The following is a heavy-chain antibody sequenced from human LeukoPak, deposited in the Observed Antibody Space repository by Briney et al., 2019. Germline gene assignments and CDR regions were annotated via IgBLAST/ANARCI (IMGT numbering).Heavy chain of an antibody. CDR3: ARDVPTRSDFWSGYLDY. J-gene: IGHJ4*02. Sequence: PGGSLRLSCAASGFTFSSYWMHWVRQAPGKGLVWVSRINSDGSSTSYPDSVKGRFTISRDNAKNTLYLQMNSLRAEDTAVYYCARDVPTRSDFWSGYLDYWGQGTLVTVSS. D-gene: IGHD3-3*01. CDR2: INSDGSST. V-gene: IGHV3-74*01. CDR1: GFTFSSYW.